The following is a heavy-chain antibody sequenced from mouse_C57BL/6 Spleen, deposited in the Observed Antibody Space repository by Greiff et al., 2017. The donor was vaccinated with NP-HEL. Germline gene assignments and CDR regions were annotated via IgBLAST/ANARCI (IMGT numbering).Heavy chain of an antibody. D-gene: IGHD4-1*01. CDR1: GYTFTSYW. J-gene: IGHJ1*03. CDR2: IYPGSGST. CDR3: ARGLGRYFDV. V-gene: IGHV1-55*01. Sequence: VQLKQPGAELVKPGASVKMSCKASGYTFTSYWITWVKQRPGQGLEWIGDIYPGSGSTNYNEKFKSKATLTVDTSSSTAYMQLSSLTSEDSAVYYCARGLGRYFDVWGTGTTVTVSS.